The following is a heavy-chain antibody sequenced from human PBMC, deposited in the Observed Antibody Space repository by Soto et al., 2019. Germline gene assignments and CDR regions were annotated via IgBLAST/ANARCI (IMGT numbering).Heavy chain of an antibody. D-gene: IGHD6-19*01. CDR1: GFTFSSYA. Sequence: PGGSLRLSCAASGFTFSSYAMHWVRQAPGKGLEWVAVISYDGSNKYYADSVKGRFTISRDNSENTLYLQMNSLRAEDTAVYYCARDLGSGWFLSYYYYGMDVWGQGTTVTRLL. J-gene: IGHJ6*02. CDR2: ISYDGSNK. CDR3: ARDLGSGWFLSYYYYGMDV. V-gene: IGHV3-30-3*01.